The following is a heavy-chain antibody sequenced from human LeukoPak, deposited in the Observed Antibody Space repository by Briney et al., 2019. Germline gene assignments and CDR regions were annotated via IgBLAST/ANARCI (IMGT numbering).Heavy chain of an antibody. CDR3: ARDDSRNDY. V-gene: IGHV3-30-3*01. Sequence: PGGSLRLSCAASGFTFSSYAMHWVRQAPGKGLEWVAVISYDGSNKYYADSVKGRFTISRDDSKNTLYLQMNSLRAEDTAVYYCARDDSRNDYWGQGTLVTVSS. CDR2: ISYDGSNK. CDR1: GFTFSSYA. J-gene: IGHJ4*02. D-gene: IGHD6-13*01.